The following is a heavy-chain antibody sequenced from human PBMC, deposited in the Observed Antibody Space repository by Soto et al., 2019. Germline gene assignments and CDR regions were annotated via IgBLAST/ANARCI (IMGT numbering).Heavy chain of an antibody. CDR2: ISGYNGNT. CDR3: ARAVGQQQPVGEYYYYMDV. J-gene: IGHJ6*03. Sequence: ASVKVSCKASGYSFTNYGISWVRQAPGEGLEWMGWISGYNGNTNYAQKLQDRVTMTTDTSTSTGYMELRSLRSDDTAVYYCARAVGQQQPVGEYYYYMDVWGKGTTVTVSS. D-gene: IGHD6-13*01. CDR1: GYSFTNYG. V-gene: IGHV1-18*01.